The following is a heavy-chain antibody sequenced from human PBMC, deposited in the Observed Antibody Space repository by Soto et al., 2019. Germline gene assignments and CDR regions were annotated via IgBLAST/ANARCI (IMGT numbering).Heavy chain of an antibody. Sequence: SETLSLTCAVYGGSFSGYYWGGFRQPPGKGREGMGEINHSGSTNYNPSLKSRVTISVDTSKNQFSLKLSSVTAADTAVYYCARAFLDIVVVPAAIHYYYYYGMDVWGQGTTVTVSS. J-gene: IGHJ6*02. D-gene: IGHD2-2*03. CDR1: GGSFSGYY. CDR2: INHSGST. CDR3: ARAFLDIVVVPAAIHYYYYYGMDV. V-gene: IGHV4-34*01.